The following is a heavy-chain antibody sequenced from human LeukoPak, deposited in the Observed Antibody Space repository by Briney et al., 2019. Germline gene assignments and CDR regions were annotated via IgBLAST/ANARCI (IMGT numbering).Heavy chain of an antibody. D-gene: IGHD5-18*01. CDR1: GFTFSSYG. V-gene: IGHV3-30*18. J-gene: IGHJ5*02. CDR3: AKDHTAAAMDPSPFDP. CDR2: ISYDGSNK. Sequence: QPGGSLRLSCAASGFTFSSYGMHWVRQAPGKGLEWVAVISYDGSNKYYADSVKGRFTISRDNSKNTLYLQMNSLRAEDTAVYCCAKDHTAAAMDPSPFDPWGQGTLVTVSS.